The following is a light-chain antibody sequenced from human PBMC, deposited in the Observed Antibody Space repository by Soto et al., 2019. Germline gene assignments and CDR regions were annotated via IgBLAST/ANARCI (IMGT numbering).Light chain of an antibody. CDR3: RSYAGSYTWV. CDR1: SSDVGGYNY. J-gene: IGLJ3*02. V-gene: IGLV2-11*01. Sequence: QSVLTQPRSVSGCPGQSVTISCTGTSSDVGGYNYVSWYQHHPGKAPKSMIYDVSKRPSGVPDRFSGSKSGNTASLTISGLQAEDEADYYCRSYAGSYTWVFGGGTKVTVL. CDR2: DVS.